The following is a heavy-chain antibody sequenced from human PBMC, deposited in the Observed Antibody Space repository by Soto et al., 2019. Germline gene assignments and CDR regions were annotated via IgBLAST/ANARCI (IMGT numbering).Heavy chain of an antibody. Sequence: QVQLVESGGGVVQPGRSLRLSCAASGFTFSSYGMHWVXXXXXXXXEWVAVISYDGSNEYYADSVKGRFTISRDNSKXXXXXXXXXXXXXXXXXXXXXXXXXXXXXRIDYWGQGTLVTVSS. CDR2: ISYDGSNE. J-gene: IGHJ4*02. V-gene: IGHV3-30*03. CDR1: GFTFSSYG. CDR3: XXXXXXXXXRIDY.